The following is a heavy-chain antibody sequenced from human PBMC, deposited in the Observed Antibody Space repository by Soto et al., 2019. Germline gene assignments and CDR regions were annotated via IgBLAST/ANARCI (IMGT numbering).Heavy chain of an antibody. Sequence: PGGSLRLSCAASGFTFSSYAMHWVRQAPGKGLEWVAVISYDGSNKYYADSVKGRFTISRDNSKNTLYLQMNSLRAEDTAVYYCARVVGSGYYQNYYFDYWGQGTLVTVSS. CDR2: ISYDGSNK. V-gene: IGHV3-30-3*01. D-gene: IGHD3-22*01. CDR3: ARVVGSGYYQNYYFDY. CDR1: GFTFSSYA. J-gene: IGHJ4*02.